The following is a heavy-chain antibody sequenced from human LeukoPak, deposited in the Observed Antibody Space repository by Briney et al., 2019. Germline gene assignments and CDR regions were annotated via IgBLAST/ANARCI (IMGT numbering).Heavy chain of an antibody. J-gene: IGHJ4*02. CDR2: IIPIFGTA. V-gene: IGHV1-69*05. D-gene: IGHD3-22*01. CDR1: GGTFSSYA. Sequence: SVKVSCKASGGTFSSYAISWGRQAPGQGLEWMGGIIPIFGTANYAQKFQGRVTITTDESTSTAYMELSSLRSEDTAVYYCARGGSAWLLLGYFDYWGQGTLVTVSS. CDR3: ARGGSAWLLLGYFDY.